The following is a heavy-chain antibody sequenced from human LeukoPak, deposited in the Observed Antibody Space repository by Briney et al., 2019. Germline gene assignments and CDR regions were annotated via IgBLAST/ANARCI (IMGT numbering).Heavy chain of an antibody. V-gene: IGHV3-30*02. CDR3: AKDLSASSWSFDY. D-gene: IGHD6-13*01. Sequence: PGGSLRLSCAASGFTFSSYGMHWVRQAPGKGLEWVAFIRYDGSNKYYSDSVKGRFTISRDNSKSTLYLQMNSLRAEDAAVYYCAKDLSASSWSFDYWGQGTLVTVSS. CDR2: IRYDGSNK. J-gene: IGHJ4*02. CDR1: GFTFSSYG.